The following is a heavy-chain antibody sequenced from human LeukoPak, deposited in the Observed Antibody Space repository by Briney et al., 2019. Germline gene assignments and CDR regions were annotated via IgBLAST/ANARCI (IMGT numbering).Heavy chain of an antibody. D-gene: IGHD6-13*01. J-gene: IGHJ4*02. CDR3: ARPSKSGYSSSWYGF. V-gene: IGHV1-46*01. Sequence: ASVKVSCKASGYTFTSYYMHWVRQAPGQGLEWMGIINPSGGSTGYAQKFQGRVTLPRDTSTSTVYMELSSLRSEDTAVYYCARPSKSGYSSSWYGFWGQGTLVTVPS. CDR1: GYTFTSYY. CDR2: INPSGGST.